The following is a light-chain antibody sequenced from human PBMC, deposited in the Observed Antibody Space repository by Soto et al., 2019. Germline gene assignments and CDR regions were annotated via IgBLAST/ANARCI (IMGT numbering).Light chain of an antibody. Sequence: DIQMTQSPSSLSASIGDRVTITCRASPSMSIYLNWYQQKPGKAPKLLIYAASSLQSGVPSRFSGSGSGTDFTLTIGSLQPEDFATYYCQQSYNAPFTFGPGTKVDIK. CDR3: QQSYNAPFT. CDR1: PSMSIY. V-gene: IGKV1-39*01. CDR2: AAS. J-gene: IGKJ3*01.